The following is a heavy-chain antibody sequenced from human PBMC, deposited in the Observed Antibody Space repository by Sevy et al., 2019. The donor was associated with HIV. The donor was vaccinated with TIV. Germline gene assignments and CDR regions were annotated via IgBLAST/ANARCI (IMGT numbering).Heavy chain of an antibody. CDR2: INSDGSST. V-gene: IGHV3-74*01. CDR1: GFTFSSYW. J-gene: IGHJ6*03. Sequence: GGSLRLSCAASGFTFSSYWMHWVRQAPGKGLVWVSRINSDGSSTSYADSVKGRFTISRDNAKNKLYLQMNSLRAEDTAVYYCARNGDYYYYYYMDVWGKGTTVTVSS. CDR3: ARNGDYYYYYYMDV. D-gene: IGHD2-21*02.